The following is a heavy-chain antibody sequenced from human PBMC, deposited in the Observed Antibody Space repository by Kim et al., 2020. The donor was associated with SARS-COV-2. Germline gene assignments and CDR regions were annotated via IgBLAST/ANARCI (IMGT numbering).Heavy chain of an antibody. Sequence: SETLSLTCTVSGGSISSGSYYWSWIRQPAGKGLEWIGRIYTSGSTNYNPSLKSRVTISVDTSKNQFSLKLSSVTAADTAVYYCAREMGNILTGYYISYFDYWGQGTLVTVSS. CDR1: GGSISSGSYY. CDR2: IYTSGST. J-gene: IGHJ4*02. V-gene: IGHV4-61*02. D-gene: IGHD3-9*01. CDR3: AREMGNILTGYYISYFDY.